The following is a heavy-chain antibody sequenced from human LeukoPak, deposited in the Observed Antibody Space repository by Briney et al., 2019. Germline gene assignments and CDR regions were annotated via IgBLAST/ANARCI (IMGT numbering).Heavy chain of an antibody. Sequence: ASVTLSCKASGYTFTSYGISWVRLAHAPGNELMGWTSAYNGNTNYAQKLQGRVTMTTATSTSTAYMELRSLRSDGTDVYDCARNAGSYYPSDMGVGGKGTTVTVSS. CDR3: ARNAGSYYPSDMGV. D-gene: IGHD1-26*01. J-gene: IGHJ6*03. CDR1: GYTFTSYG. CDR2: TSAYNGNT. V-gene: IGHV1-18*01.